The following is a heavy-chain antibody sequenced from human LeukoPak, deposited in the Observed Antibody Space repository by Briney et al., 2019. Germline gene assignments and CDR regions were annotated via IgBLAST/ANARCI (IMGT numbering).Heavy chain of an antibody. CDR2: ISAYNGNT. Sequence: ASVKVSCKASGYTFTSYGISWVRQAPGQGLEWMEWISAYNGNTNYAQKLQGRVTMTTDTSTSTAYMELRSLRSDDTAVYYCARVPYPSIAARRYYYGMDVWGQGTTVTVSS. CDR3: ARVPYPSIAARRYYYGMDV. V-gene: IGHV1-18*01. J-gene: IGHJ6*02. CDR1: GYTFTSYG. D-gene: IGHD6-6*01.